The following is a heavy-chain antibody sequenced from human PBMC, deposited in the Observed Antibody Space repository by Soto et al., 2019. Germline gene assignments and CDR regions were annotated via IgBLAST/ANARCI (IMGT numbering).Heavy chain of an antibody. CDR2: ISGSGGST. V-gene: IGHV3-23*01. D-gene: IGHD3-22*01. CDR1: GFTFSSYA. J-gene: IGHJ4*02. CDR3: AKARLYYYDSSGYYFDY. Sequence: GGSLRLSCAASGFTFSSYAMSWVRQAPGKGLEWVSAISGSGGSTYYADSVKGRFTISRDNSKNTLYLQMNSPRAEDTAVYYCAKARLYYYDSSGYYFDYWGQGTLVTVSS.